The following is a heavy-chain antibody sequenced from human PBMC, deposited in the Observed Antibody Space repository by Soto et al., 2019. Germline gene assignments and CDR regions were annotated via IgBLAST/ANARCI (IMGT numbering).Heavy chain of an antibody. D-gene: IGHD1-1*01. CDR2: ISAGGGNT. Sequence: EVQPLESGGGLVQPGGSLRLSCAASGFTFSSYAMSWVRQAPGKGLEWVSAISAGGGNTYYRDSVKGRFTISRDNSKNTLYLQMNSLRAEDTAVYFCAQTTPSIHWFDPWGQGTLVTVSS. CDR3: AQTTPSIHWFDP. CDR1: GFTFSSYA. J-gene: IGHJ5*02. V-gene: IGHV3-23*01.